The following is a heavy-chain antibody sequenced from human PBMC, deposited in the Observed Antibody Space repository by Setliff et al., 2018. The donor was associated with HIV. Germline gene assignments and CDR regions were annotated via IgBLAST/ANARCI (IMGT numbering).Heavy chain of an antibody. CDR2: INPTGDIT. Sequence: GASVKVSCKASGYTFSSNYMHWVRQAPGQGLEWMGLINPTGDITFYPQKFQARVTMTRDTSASTVYLELRSLRSEDTAVYYCARGRGGYFGGGRYYNLPYFDSWGQGTLVTVSS. V-gene: IGHV1-46*01. J-gene: IGHJ4*02. CDR1: GYTFSSNY. CDR3: ARGRGGYFGGGRYYNLPYFDS. D-gene: IGHD2-15*01.